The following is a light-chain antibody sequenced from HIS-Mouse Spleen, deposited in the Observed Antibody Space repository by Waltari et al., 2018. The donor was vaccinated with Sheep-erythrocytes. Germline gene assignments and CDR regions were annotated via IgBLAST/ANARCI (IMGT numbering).Light chain of an antibody. J-gene: IGKJ2*01. CDR3: QQYNSYSRT. V-gene: IGKV1-5*03. CDR2: KAS. Sequence: DIQMTQSPSTLSASVGDRVTINCRASPSISSWMAWYQQKPGKAHKLLIYKASSLESGVPSRFSGSGSGTEFTIAISSLQPDDFATYYFQQYNSYSRTFGQGTKLEIK. CDR1: PSISSW.